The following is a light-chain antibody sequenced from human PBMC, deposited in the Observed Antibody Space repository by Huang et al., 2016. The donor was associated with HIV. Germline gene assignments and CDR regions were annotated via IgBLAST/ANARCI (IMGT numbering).Light chain of an antibody. Sequence: DIVMTQSPDSLAVSLGERATINCRSTQSLLDSSLNKDKLAWYQQKPGQPPRLLIYWASTRESAVPDRMSGSGSGTDFTLTISSLQAEDVAVYYCQQYYRTPLTFGGGTKVEIK. V-gene: IGKV4-1*01. J-gene: IGKJ4*01. CDR1: QSLLDSSLNKDK. CDR3: QQYYRTPLT. CDR2: WAS.